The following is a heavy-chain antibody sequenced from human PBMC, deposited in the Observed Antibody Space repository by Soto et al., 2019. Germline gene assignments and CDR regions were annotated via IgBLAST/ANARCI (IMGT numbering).Heavy chain of an antibody. Sequence: QVQLQESGPGLVKPSGTLSLTCAVSGGSISSSNWWSWVRQPPGKGLEWIGEIFHSGNTNYNPSLKRRVTISVDKFNNQFSLRLNSVTAADTAVYYCARDRSTNTVIIPAAIGPFDYWGQGTLVTVSS. CDR3: ARDRSTNTVIIPAAIGPFDY. J-gene: IGHJ4*02. D-gene: IGHD2-2*02. CDR2: IFHSGNT. CDR1: GGSISSSNW. V-gene: IGHV4-4*02.